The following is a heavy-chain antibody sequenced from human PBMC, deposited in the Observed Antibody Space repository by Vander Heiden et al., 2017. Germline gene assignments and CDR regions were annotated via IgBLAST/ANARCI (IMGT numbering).Heavy chain of an antibody. CDR1: GGPIRRNGYY. CDR3: ARTVAVAGTDWYFDL. J-gene: IGHJ2*01. D-gene: IGHD6-19*01. CDR2: IYYSGST. V-gene: IGHV4-39*01. Sequence: LQLQESGPGLVKPSATLSLTCTVSGGPIRRNGYYWGWIRQPPGKGLEWIANIYYSGSTYYSPSLKSRVTISVDTSKNLFSLRLRSVTAADTAVYYCARTVAVAGTDWYFDLWGRGTLVTVSS.